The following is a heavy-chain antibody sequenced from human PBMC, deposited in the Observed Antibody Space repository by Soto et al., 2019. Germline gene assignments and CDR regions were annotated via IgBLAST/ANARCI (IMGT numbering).Heavy chain of an antibody. CDR1: GYTFVTYY. J-gene: IGHJ4*02. Sequence: QVQLVQSGAEVQKPGASVKVSCKTSGYTFVTYYISWLRQAPGQGIEWMGWISTYNGKTNYIEDLQGRVTLTADTSTSTAYMELSSLQADDTAVYFCARDSSHYFDYCGQGTLVNVSS. CDR2: ISTYNGKT. V-gene: IGHV1-18*01. D-gene: IGHD6-19*01. CDR3: ARDSSHYFDY.